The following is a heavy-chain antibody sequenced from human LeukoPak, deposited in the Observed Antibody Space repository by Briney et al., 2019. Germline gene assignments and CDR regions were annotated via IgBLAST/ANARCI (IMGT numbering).Heavy chain of an antibody. D-gene: IGHD3-10*01. J-gene: IGHJ3*02. V-gene: IGHV1-2*02. Sequence: GASVKVSCKASGYTFTGYYMHWVRQAPGQGLEWMGWISPNSGGTNYAQKFQGRVTMTRDTSISTAYMELSRLRSDDTAVYYCASRSRTYYYGSGSYYTGDAFDIWGQGTMVTVSS. CDR1: GYTFTGYY. CDR2: ISPNSGGT. CDR3: ASRSRTYYYGSGSYYTGDAFDI.